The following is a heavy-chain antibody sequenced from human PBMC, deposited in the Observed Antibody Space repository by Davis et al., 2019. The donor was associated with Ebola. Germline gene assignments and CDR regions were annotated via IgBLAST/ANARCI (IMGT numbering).Heavy chain of an antibody. CDR1: GFTFSSYS. D-gene: IGHD6-19*01. CDR3: AKDRGSYSSGWFNGYFNP. Sequence: GESLKISCAASGFTFSSYSMNWVRQAPGKGLEWVAVISHDGSNKYYADSVKGRFTISRDNSRNTLYLQMDSLRAEDTAVYYCAKDRGSYSSGWFNGYFNPWGQGTLVTVSS. J-gene: IGHJ5*02. CDR2: ISHDGSNK. V-gene: IGHV3-30*18.